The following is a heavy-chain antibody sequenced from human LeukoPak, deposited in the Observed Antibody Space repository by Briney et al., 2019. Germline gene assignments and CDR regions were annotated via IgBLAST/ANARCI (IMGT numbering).Heavy chain of an antibody. D-gene: IGHD3-10*01. CDR2: IKQDGSEK. CDR3: ARSYAKYYYYYYYMDV. V-gene: IGHV3-7*01. J-gene: IGHJ6*03. Sequence: GGSLRLSCAASGFTFSSYWMSWVRQAPGKGLEWVANIKQDGSEKYYVDSVKGRFTISRDNAKNSLYLQMNSLRAEDTAVYYCARSYAKYYYYYYYMDVWGKGTTVTVSS. CDR1: GFTFSSYW.